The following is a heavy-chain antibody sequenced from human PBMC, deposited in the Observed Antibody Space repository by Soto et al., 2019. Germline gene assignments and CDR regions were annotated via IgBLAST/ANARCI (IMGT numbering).Heavy chain of an antibody. CDR3: ARGDYDSSGYYLPHAFDI. CDR2: IYHSGST. Sequence: QVQLQEPGPGLVKPSGTLSLTCAVSGGSISSSNWWSWVRQPPGKGLEWIGEIYHSGSTNYNPSLKSRVTISVDKSKNQFSLKLSSVTAADTAVYYCARGDYDSSGYYLPHAFDIWGQGTMVTVSS. CDR1: GGSISSSNW. V-gene: IGHV4-4*02. D-gene: IGHD3-22*01. J-gene: IGHJ3*02.